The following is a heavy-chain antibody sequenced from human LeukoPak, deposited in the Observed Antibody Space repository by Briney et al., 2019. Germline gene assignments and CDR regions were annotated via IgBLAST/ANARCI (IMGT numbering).Heavy chain of an antibody. CDR3: AKGLLGYGSGSYKVSDAFDI. Sequence: KTGGSLRLSCAASGFTFSSYAMSWVRQAPGKGLEWVSAISGSGGSTYYADSVKGRFTISRDNSKNTLYLQMNSLRAEDTAVYYCAKGLLGYGSGSYKVSDAFDIWGQGTMVTVSS. D-gene: IGHD3-10*01. J-gene: IGHJ3*02. CDR2: ISGSGGST. V-gene: IGHV3-23*01. CDR1: GFTFSSYA.